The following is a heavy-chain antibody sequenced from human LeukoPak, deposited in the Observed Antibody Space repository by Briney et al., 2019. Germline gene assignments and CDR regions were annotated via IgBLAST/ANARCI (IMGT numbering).Heavy chain of an antibody. V-gene: IGHV3-33*06. Sequence: GGSLRLSCAASGFIFNSYGMHWVRQAPGKGLEWVALIWYDGSNKYYTDSVKGRFTISRDNSKNTLYLQMNSLRAEDTAVYYCAKHYGDLHIDYWGQGTLVTVSS. CDR1: GFIFNSYG. CDR2: IWYDGSNK. CDR3: AKHYGDLHIDY. D-gene: IGHD4-17*01. J-gene: IGHJ4*02.